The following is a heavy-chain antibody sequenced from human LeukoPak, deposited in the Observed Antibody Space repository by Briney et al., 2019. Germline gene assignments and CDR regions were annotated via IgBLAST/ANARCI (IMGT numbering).Heavy chain of an antibody. CDR1: RFTFSRYA. V-gene: IGHV3-23*01. CDR2: ISGSGGST. J-gene: IGHJ4*02. Sequence: PGGSLRLSCAASRFTFSRYAMSWVRQAPGKGLEWVSAISGSGGSTYSADSVKGRFTISRDNSKNTLYLQMNSLRAEDTAVYYCAKDRRRIAVAGISPFDYWGQGTLVTVSS. D-gene: IGHD6-19*01. CDR3: AKDRRRIAVAGISPFDY.